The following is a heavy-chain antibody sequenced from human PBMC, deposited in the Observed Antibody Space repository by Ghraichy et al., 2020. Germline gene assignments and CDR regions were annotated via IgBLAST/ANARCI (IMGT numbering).Heavy chain of an antibody. CDR3: AGVGSGWLYWYFDL. CDR2: IYFSGST. Sequence: SETLSLTCTVSGASIRSYYWSWIRQPPGRGLEWIGYIYFSGSTDYNPSLKSRVSISMDTSKNQFSLKLNSVSAADTAVYYCAGVGSGWLYWYFDLWGHGNLVTVSS. CDR1: GASIRSYY. D-gene: IGHD6-19*01. V-gene: IGHV4-59*01. J-gene: IGHJ2*01.